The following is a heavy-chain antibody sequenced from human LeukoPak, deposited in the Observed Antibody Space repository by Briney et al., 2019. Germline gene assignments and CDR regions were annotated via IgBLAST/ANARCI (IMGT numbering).Heavy chain of an antibody. CDR2: INQDGSEK. D-gene: IGHD4-17*01. J-gene: IGHJ4*02. CDR1: GFTFSTNW. CDR3: ARNYG. Sequence: GGSLRLSCAASGFTFSTNWMTWVRQAPGKGLEWVANINQDGSEKFYVDSVKGRFTISRDNAKNSLYLQMNGLRAEDTAVYYCARNYGWGQGTLVTVSS. V-gene: IGHV3-7*04.